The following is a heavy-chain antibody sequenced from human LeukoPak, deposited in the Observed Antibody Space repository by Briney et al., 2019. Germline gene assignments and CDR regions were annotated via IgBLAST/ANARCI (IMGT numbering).Heavy chain of an antibody. D-gene: IGHD3-10*01. J-gene: IGHJ5*02. Sequence: SETLSVTCAVYGGSFSGYYWSWIRQPPGKGLEWIGEINHSGSTNYNPSLKSRVTISVDTSKNQFSLKLSSVTAADTAVYYCARGAYVLLWFGDTHSFDPWGQGTLVTVSS. CDR2: INHSGST. V-gene: IGHV4-34*01. CDR3: ARGAYVLLWFGDTHSFDP. CDR1: GGSFSGYY.